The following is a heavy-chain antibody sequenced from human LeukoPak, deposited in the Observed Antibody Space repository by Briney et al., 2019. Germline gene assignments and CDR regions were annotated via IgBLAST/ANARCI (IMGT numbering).Heavy chain of an antibody. D-gene: IGHD4-23*01. CDR1: GFTFSSYG. Sequence: GGSLRLSCAASGFTFSSYGMHWVRQAPGKGLEWVAFIRYDGSNKYYADSVKGRFTISRDNSKNTLYLQMNSLRAEDTAVYYCAKAYGGNPDYFDYWGQGTLVTVSS. V-gene: IGHV3-30*02. CDR2: IRYDGSNK. J-gene: IGHJ4*02. CDR3: AKAYGGNPDYFDY.